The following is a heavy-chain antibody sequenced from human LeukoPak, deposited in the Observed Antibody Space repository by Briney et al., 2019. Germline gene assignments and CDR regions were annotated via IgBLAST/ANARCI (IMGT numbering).Heavy chain of an antibody. Sequence: ASVNVSCKPSRYTFTSYGISWVRQAPGQGLEGMGWISAYNGNTNYAQKPQGRVTMTTDTSTSTAYMELRSLRSDDTAVYYCARVGSSWSVDYWGQGTLVTVSS. CDR3: ARVGSSWSVDY. V-gene: IGHV1-18*01. D-gene: IGHD6-13*01. CDR2: ISAYNGNT. J-gene: IGHJ4*02. CDR1: RYTFTSYG.